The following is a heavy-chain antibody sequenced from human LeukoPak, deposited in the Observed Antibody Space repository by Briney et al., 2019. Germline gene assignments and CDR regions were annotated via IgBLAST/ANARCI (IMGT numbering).Heavy chain of an antibody. CDR3: ARDKNAYHSFDS. CDR1: GFTFGSYS. Sequence: GRSLRLSCAASGFTFGSYSMHWVRQAPGKGLEWVAVISYDGYEKNYGDPVKGRCTISRENFKSTLFLQMNSLRAEDTAVYYCARDKNAYHSFDSWGQGTMVIVSS. V-gene: IGHV3-30-3*01. CDR2: ISYDGYEK. D-gene: IGHD2-2*01. J-gene: IGHJ4*02.